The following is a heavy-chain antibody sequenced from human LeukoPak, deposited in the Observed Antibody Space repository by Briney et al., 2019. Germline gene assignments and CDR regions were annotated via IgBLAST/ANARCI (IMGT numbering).Heavy chain of an antibody. Sequence: GGSLRLSCAASGFTFSSYAMSWVRQAPGKGLEWVSAISGSGGSTYYADSVKGRFTISRDNSKNTLYLQMNSLRAEDTAVYYCAKGGDIVVVPAAYFDYWGQETLVTVSS. CDR2: ISGSGGST. J-gene: IGHJ4*02. V-gene: IGHV3-23*01. D-gene: IGHD2-2*01. CDR1: GFTFSSYA. CDR3: AKGGDIVVVPAAYFDY.